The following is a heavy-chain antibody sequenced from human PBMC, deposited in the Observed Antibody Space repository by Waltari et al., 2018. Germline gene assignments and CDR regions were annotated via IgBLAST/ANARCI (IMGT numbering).Heavy chain of an antibody. CDR2: IYTSGST. J-gene: IGHJ3*02. D-gene: IGHD3-22*01. CDR3: AGLYSSGYYDAFDI. V-gene: IGHV4-4*07. Sequence: QVQLQESGPGLVKPSETLSLTCTVSGGSISSYYWSWIRQPAGKGLEWIGRIYTSGSTNYNPSLKSRVTMSVDTSKNQFSLKLSSVTAADTAVYYCAGLYSSGYYDAFDIWGQGTMVTVSS. CDR1: GGSISSYY.